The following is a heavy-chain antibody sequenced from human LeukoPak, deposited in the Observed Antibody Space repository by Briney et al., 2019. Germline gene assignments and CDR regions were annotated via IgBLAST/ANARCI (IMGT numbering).Heavy chain of an antibody. V-gene: IGHV4-39*07. CDR3: ARVEKTDYDFWSGSKSSVAAFDI. D-gene: IGHD3-3*01. Sequence: SETLPLTCSVSGGSISRSGHYWGWIRQPPGKGLEWIGEVNHSGSTNYNPSLKSRVTISVDTSKNQFSLKLSSVTAADTAVYYCARVEKTDYDFWSGSKSSVAAFDIWGQGTKVTVSP. J-gene: IGHJ3*02. CDR2: VNHSGST. CDR1: GGSISRSGHY.